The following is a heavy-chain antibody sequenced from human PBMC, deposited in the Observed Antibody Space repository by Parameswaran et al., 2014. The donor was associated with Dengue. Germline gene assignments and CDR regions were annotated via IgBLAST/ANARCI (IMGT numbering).Heavy chain of an antibody. V-gene: IGHV5-51*01. J-gene: IGHJ4*02. CDR2: IYPGDSDT. Sequence: PGKGLEWMGIIYPGDSDTRYSPSFQGQVTISADKSISTAYLQWSSLKASDTAMYYCARSSSRGYSYGEAFDYWGQGTLVTVSS. CDR3: ARSSSRGYSYGEAFDY. D-gene: IGHD5-18*01.